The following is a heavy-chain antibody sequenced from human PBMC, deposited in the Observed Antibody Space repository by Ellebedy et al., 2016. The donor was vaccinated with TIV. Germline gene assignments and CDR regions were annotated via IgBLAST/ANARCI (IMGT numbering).Heavy chain of an antibody. D-gene: IGHD4-11*01. V-gene: IGHV4-39*07. Sequence: MPSETLSLTCFVSGGSITTRSIGFYWGWIRQPPGKGLEWIGSIYYTGTSYYNPSLKSRVTVSRDMSKNQFSLKLTSVSAADTAVYYCARGGDSNYFDPWGQGTLVTVSS. CDR1: GGSITTRSIGFY. J-gene: IGHJ5*02. CDR2: IYYTGTS. CDR3: ARGGDSNYFDP.